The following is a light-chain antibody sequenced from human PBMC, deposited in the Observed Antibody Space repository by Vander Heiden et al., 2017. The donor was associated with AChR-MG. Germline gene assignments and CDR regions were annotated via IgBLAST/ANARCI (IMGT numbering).Light chain of an antibody. CDR3: QQYDSSPHT. V-gene: IGKV4-1*01. CDR1: QSVLYSSSNKNY. CDR2: WAS. J-gene: IGKJ2*01. Sequence: DIVMTQSPDSLAVSLGETATINCKSSQSVLYSSSNKNYLAWYQQKPGQPPKLLIYWASTRESGVPDRFSGSGSGTDFTLTISSLQAEDVAVYYCQQYDSSPHTFGQGTKLEIK.